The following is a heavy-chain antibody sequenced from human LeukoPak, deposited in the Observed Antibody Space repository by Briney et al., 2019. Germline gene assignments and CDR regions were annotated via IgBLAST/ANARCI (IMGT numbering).Heavy chain of an antibody. CDR2: IYYSGST. Sequence: TSETLSLTCTVSGGSISSGGYYWSWIRQPPGKGLEWIGYIYYSGSTNYNSSLKSRVTISVDTSKDQFSLKLTSVTAADTAVYYCARVSLNTIMVAYFDYWGQGTLVTVSS. V-gene: IGHV4-61*08. CDR3: ARVSLNTIMVAYFDY. D-gene: IGHD5-18*01. CDR1: GGSISSGGYY. J-gene: IGHJ4*02.